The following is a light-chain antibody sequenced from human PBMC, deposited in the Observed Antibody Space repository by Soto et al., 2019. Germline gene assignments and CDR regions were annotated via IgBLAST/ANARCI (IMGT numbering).Light chain of an antibody. CDR2: GTS. CDR3: QQYGSSPIT. V-gene: IGKV3-20*01. J-gene: IGKJ5*01. Sequence: EIVLTQSPGTLSLSPGERATLSCRASQSVSITSLAWYQQKPGQAPRLLIYGTSSRATAIPDRFSGSVSGTDFTLTISRLEPEDFAVYYCQQYGSSPITFGQGTRLEIK. CDR1: QSVSITS.